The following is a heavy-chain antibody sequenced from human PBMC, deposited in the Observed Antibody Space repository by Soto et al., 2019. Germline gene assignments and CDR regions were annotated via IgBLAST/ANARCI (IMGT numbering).Heavy chain of an antibody. CDR1: GFTFSSSA. D-gene: IGHD6-19*01. CDR2: VSGSGGTT. V-gene: IGHV3-23*01. J-gene: IGHJ5*02. Sequence: EVQLLDSGGGLVQPGGSLRLSCAASGFTFSSSAMSWVRQAPGKGLEWVSAVSGSGGTTYYADSVRGRFTISRDNSKNTLYLQMSRPRAEDWAIYCCARCTVDTIVTSGWCHYLDPWGQGTLVTVSS. CDR3: ARCTVDTIVTSGWCHYLDP.